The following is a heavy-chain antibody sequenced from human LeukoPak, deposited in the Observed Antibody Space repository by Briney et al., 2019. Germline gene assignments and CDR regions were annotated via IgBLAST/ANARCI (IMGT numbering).Heavy chain of an antibody. D-gene: IGHD3-22*01. CDR2: IYPGDSDT. CDR3: ARRYYDSSGHDAFDI. V-gene: IGHV5-51*01. J-gene: IGHJ3*02. Sequence: GESLKISCKGSGYSLTSYWIGWVRQMPGKGLEWMGIIYPGDSDTRYSPSFQGQVTISADKSISTAYLQWSSLKASDTVMYYCARRYYDSSGHDAFDIWGQGTMVTVSS. CDR1: GYSLTSYW.